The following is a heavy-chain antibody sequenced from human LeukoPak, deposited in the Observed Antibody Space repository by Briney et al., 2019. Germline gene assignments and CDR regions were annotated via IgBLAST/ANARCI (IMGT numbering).Heavy chain of an antibody. CDR2: IHSGESP. CDR1: GYSISSGYF. D-gene: IGHD3-10*01. J-gene: IGHJ5*02. CDR3: ARDVNDFGELLSFLWFDP. Sequence: SETLSLTCSVSGYSISSGYFWGWIRQPPGKGLEWIGIIHSGESPYYSPSLESRISISIDTSKNQFSLKFNSVTAADTAVYYCARDVNDFGELLSFLWFDPWGQGTLVTVSS. V-gene: IGHV4-38-2*02.